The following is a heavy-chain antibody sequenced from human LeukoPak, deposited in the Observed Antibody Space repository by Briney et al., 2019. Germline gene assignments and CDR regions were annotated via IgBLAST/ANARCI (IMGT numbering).Heavy chain of an antibody. D-gene: IGHD6-13*01. CDR2: ISAYNGNT. CDR1: GYTFTNYG. CDR3: ARGRVTLAAAGTRNWFDP. J-gene: IGHJ5*02. V-gene: IGHV1-18*04. Sequence: VASVKVSCKASGYTFTNYGISWVRQAPGQGLEWMGWISAYNGNTNYAQKLQGRVTMTTDTSTSTAYMELRSLRSDDTAVYYCARGRVTLAAAGTRNWFDPWGQGTLVTVSS.